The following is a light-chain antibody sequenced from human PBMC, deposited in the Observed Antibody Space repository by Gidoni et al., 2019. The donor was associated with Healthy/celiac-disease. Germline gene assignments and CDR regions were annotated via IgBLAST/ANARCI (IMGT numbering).Light chain of an antibody. CDR3: HQYGSSVPYT. CDR1: QLVSSSY. J-gene: IGKJ2*01. V-gene: IGKV3-20*01. CDR2: DAS. Sequence: IVLTQSPGTLSLSPGERATLSCRASQLVSSSYLAWYQHKPGQAPRLLISDASIRATGIPDRFSGSGSGTDFTRTISRLEPEDFAVYYCHQYGSSVPYTFGQGTKLEIK.